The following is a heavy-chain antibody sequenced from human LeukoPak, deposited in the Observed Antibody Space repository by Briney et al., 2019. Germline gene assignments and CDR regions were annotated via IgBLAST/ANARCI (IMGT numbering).Heavy chain of an antibody. CDR3: ASGGGSYTN. J-gene: IGHJ4*02. V-gene: IGHV4-34*01. D-gene: IGHD1-26*01. CDR1: GGSFSGYF. Sequence: SETLSLTCAVYGGSFSGYFWSWIRQPPRKGLEWIGEINHSGSTNYNPSLKSRVTISLDTSKNQFSLKLSSVTAADTAVYYCASGGGSYTNWGQGTLVTVSS. CDR2: INHSGST.